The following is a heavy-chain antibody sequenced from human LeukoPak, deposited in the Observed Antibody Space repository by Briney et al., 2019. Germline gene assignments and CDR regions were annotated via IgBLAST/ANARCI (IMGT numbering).Heavy chain of an antibody. Sequence: PGGSLRLSCAASGFTVSSNHMSWGRQAPGKGLEWVSVIYSGGSTYYADSVKGRFTISRDNSKNTLYLQMNSLRAEDTAVYYCASHSSSWYGFDYWGQGTLVTVSS. CDR2: IYSGGST. CDR1: GFTVSSNH. CDR3: ASHSSSWYGFDY. J-gene: IGHJ4*02. V-gene: IGHV3-53*01. D-gene: IGHD6-13*01.